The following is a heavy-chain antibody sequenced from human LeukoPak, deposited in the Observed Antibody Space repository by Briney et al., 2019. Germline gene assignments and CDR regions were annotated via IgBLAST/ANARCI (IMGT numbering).Heavy chain of an antibody. CDR2: IAYDGGNK. J-gene: IGHJ6*02. V-gene: IGHV3-30-3*01. CDR1: GFTFSSYA. D-gene: IGHD2-2*01. Sequence: GGSLRLSCAASGFTFSSYAIHWVRQAPGKGLEWVAVIAYDGGNKYYVDSVKGRFTISRDNSKNTLFLQMNSLRAEDTAVYYCARAQFTMRFYYGMDVWGQGTTVTVSS. CDR3: ARAQFTMRFYYGMDV.